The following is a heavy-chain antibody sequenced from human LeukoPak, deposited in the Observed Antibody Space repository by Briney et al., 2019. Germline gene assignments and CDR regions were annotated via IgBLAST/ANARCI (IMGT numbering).Heavy chain of an antibody. CDR1: GYSFTTYW. V-gene: IGHV5-51*01. Sequence: GESLKIFCEGSGYSFTTYWIGWVRQMPGKGLEWIGIIYPSDSTTRYSPSLQGQVTISADKSISTAYLQWSSLKASDTAMYYCATSDPPNWSGGSCWLDFWGQATLVTVSS. CDR2: IYPSDSTT. D-gene: IGHD2-15*01. CDR3: ATSDPPNWSGGSCWLDF. J-gene: IGHJ4*01.